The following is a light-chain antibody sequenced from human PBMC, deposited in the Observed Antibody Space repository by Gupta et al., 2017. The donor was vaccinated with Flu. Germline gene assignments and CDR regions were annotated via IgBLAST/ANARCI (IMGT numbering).Light chain of an antibody. CDR2: EAR. CDR3: GAWDSSLTQGL. CDR1: SPTIGNNH. Sequence: KVTIPCSGSSPTIGNNHVSWYQQCPGTAPKLLIYEARVRPSGVPDRFSGSNSGTSATLGITGLQAGDEADYYCGAWDSSLTQGLFGGGTKMTV. V-gene: IGLV1-51*02. J-gene: IGLJ3*02.